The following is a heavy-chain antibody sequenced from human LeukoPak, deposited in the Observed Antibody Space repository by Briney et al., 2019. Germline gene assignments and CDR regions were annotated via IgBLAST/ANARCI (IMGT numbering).Heavy chain of an antibody. J-gene: IGHJ4*02. V-gene: IGHV1-8*01. CDR1: GYTFTSYD. Sequence: ASVKVSCKASGYTFTSYDINWVRQATGQGLEWMGWMNPNSGNTGYAQKFQDRVTMTRNTSISTAYMELSSLRSEDTAVYYCARGRTYGGNSFFGYWGQGTLVTVSS. CDR2: MNPNSGNT. CDR3: ARGRTYGGNSFFGY. D-gene: IGHD4-23*01.